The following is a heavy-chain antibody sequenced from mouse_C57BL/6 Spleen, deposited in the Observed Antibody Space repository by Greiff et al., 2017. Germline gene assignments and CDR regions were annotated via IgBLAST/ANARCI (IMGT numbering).Heavy chain of an antibody. CDR3: ARTPDYYGSSFNWYFDV. CDR2: IYPGDGDT. CDR1: GYAFSSSW. V-gene: IGHV1-82*01. Sequence: QVQLKESGPELVKPGASVKISCKASGYAFSSSWMNWVKQRPGKGLEWIGRIYPGDGDTNYNGKFKGKATLPADKSSSTAYMQLSSLTSEDSAVYFCARTPDYYGSSFNWYFDVWGTGTTVTVSS. J-gene: IGHJ1*03. D-gene: IGHD1-1*01.